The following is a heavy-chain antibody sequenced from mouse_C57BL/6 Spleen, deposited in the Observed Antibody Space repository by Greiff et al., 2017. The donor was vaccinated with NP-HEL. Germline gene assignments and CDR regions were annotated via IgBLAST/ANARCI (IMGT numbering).Heavy chain of an antibody. CDR3: ALYYYGSSYYGFDY. V-gene: IGHV1-39*01. CDR2: INPNYGTT. J-gene: IGHJ2*01. D-gene: IGHD1-1*01. Sequence: VQLQQSGPELVKPGASVKISCKASGYSFTDYNMNWVKQSNGKSLEWIGVINPNYGTTSYNQKFKGKATLTVDQSSSTAYMQLNSLTSEDSAVYYCALYYYGSSYYGFDYWGQGTTLTVSS. CDR1: GYSFTDYN.